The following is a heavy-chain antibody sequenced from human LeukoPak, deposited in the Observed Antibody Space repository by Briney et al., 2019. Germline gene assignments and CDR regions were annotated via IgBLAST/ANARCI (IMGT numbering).Heavy chain of an antibody. CDR3: ARRSRIAAAGFSDY. CDR2: IYYSGST. CDR1: GGSISSSSYY. Sequence: SETLSLTCTVSGGSISSSSYYWGWIRQPPGKGLEWIGSIYYSGSTYYNPSLKSRVTISVDTSKNQFSLKLSSVTAADTAVYYCARRSRIAAAGFSDYWGQGTLVTVSS. V-gene: IGHV4-39*01. J-gene: IGHJ4*02. D-gene: IGHD6-13*01.